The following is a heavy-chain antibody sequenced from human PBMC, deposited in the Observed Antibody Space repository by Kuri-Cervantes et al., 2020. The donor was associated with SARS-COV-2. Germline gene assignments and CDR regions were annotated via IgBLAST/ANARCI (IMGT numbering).Heavy chain of an antibody. J-gene: IGHJ4*02. CDR2: IHPNDGAT. Sequence: ASVKVSCKTSGYTFTAYYVHWVRQAPGQGLEWMGRIHPNDGATNPAQKFQGRVTMTRDTSISTAYMELSRLRSDDTAVYYCARSYFYDSSGYVMDYWGQGTLVTVSS. D-gene: IGHD3-22*01. CDR1: GYTFTAYY. V-gene: IGHV1-2*06. CDR3: ARSYFYDSSGYVMDY.